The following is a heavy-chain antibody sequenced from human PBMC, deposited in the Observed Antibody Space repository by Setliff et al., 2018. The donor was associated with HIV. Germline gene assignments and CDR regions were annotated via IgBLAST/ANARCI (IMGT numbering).Heavy chain of an antibody. J-gene: IGHJ5*02. CDR2: IRSTRFGGTT. Sequence: GESLRLSCATSGFTFGDHTMTWVRQAPGRGLEWVGLIRSTRFGGTTQYAASVKGRSTISRDDSKSIAYLQMNSLKAEDTGVYYCVRQGSSGYYDSWGQGALVSVST. D-gene: IGHD3-22*01. CDR1: GFTFGDHT. CDR3: VRQGSSGYYDS. V-gene: IGHV3-49*04.